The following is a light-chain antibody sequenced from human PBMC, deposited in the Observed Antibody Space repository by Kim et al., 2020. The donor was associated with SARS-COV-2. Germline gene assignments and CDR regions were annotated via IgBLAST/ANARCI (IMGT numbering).Light chain of an antibody. V-gene: IGLV3-19*01. CDR1: RRPFYY. Sequence: LAQTVSISIQGARRPFYYPSCYQQKPRPAPVLVIYSKHNRPSGIPDRFSVSSSGNTASLTITGAQAEDDADYYCNSRDSTGNHLVFGGGTKLTVL. CDR2: SKH. CDR3: NSRDSTGNHLV. J-gene: IGLJ3*02.